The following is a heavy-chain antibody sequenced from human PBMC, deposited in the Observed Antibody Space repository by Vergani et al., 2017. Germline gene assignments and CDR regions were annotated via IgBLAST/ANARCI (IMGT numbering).Heavy chain of an antibody. D-gene: IGHD3-16*02. V-gene: IGHV1-2*02. CDR1: GYTFTGYY. CDR2: INPNSGGT. Sequence: QVQLVQSGAEVKKPGASVKVSCKASGYTFTGYYMHWVRQAPGQGLEWMGWINPNSGGTNYAQKFQGRVTRTRDTSIRTAYMELSRLRSDDTAVYYCARDHGVGYDYVWGSYRLRGNWFDPWGQGTLVTVSS. CDR3: ARDHGVGYDYVWGSYRLRGNWFDP. J-gene: IGHJ5*02.